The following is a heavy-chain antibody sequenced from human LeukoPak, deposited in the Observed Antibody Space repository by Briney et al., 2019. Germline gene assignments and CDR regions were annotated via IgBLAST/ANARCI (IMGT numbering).Heavy chain of an antibody. Sequence: PGGSLRLSCAASGFTFSSYGMHWVRQAPGKGLEWVAFMRYDGSNRNYADSVKGRFTISRDNSKNTLYLQMNSLRAEDTAVYYCAKVGGWNYFDYWGQGTLVTVSS. D-gene: IGHD2-15*01. CDR3: AKVGGWNYFDY. CDR2: MRYDGSNR. J-gene: IGHJ4*02. V-gene: IGHV3-30*02. CDR1: GFTFSSYG.